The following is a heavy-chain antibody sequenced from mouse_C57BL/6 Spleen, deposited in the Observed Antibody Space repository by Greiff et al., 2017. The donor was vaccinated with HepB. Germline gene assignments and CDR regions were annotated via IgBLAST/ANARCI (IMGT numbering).Heavy chain of an antibody. D-gene: IGHD2-2*01. Sequence: QVQLQQPGAELVRPGSSVKLSCKASGYTFTSYWMHWVKQRPIQGLEWIGNIDPSDSETHYNQKFKDKATLTVDKSSSTAYTQLSSLTSEDSAVYYCARGVTTNFDVWGTGTTVTVSS. CDR1: GYTFTSYW. V-gene: IGHV1-52*01. CDR3: ARGVTTNFDV. CDR2: IDPSDSET. J-gene: IGHJ1*03.